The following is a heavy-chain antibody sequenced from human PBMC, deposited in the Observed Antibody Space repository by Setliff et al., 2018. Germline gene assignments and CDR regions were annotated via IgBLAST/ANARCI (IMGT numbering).Heavy chain of an antibody. Sequence: SETLSLTCTVSGGSISSGTYYWSWIRQPAGKGLEWIGRLHTSGSIDYNPSLKSRVTISVDTSKNQFSLRLRSVTAADTAVYYCARVFGDNDLPDIWGRGTMVTVSS. D-gene: IGHD2-21*02. V-gene: IGHV4-61*02. J-gene: IGHJ3*02. CDR2: LHTSGSI. CDR3: ARVFGDNDLPDI. CDR1: GGSISSGTYY.